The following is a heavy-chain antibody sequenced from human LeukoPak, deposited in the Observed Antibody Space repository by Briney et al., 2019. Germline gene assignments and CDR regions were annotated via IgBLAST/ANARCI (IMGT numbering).Heavy chain of an antibody. J-gene: IGHJ5*02. V-gene: IGHV4-59*01. CDR1: GGSINSYY. CDR3: ARDRSSGWYWFDP. CDR2: IYYSGST. D-gene: IGHD6-19*01. Sequence: SETLSLTCTVSGGSINSYYWSWIRQPPGKGLEWIGYIYYSGSTNYNPSLKSRVTISVDTSKNQFSLKLSSVTAADTAVYYCARDRSSGWYWFDPWGQGTLVTVSS.